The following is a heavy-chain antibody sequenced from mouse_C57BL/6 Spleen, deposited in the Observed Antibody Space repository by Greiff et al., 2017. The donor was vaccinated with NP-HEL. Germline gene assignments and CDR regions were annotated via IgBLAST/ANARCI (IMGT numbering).Heavy chain of an antibody. D-gene: IGHD2-3*01. J-gene: IGHJ2*01. V-gene: IGHV1-69*01. CDR1: GYTFTSYW. CDR3: ARYDQYYFDY. Sequence: VQLQQSGAELVMPGASVKLSCKASGYTFTSYWMHWVKQRPGQGLEWIGEIDPSDSYTNYNQKFKGKSTLTVDKSSSTAYMQLSSLTSEDSAVYYCARYDQYYFDYWGQGTTLTVSS. CDR2: IDPSDSYT.